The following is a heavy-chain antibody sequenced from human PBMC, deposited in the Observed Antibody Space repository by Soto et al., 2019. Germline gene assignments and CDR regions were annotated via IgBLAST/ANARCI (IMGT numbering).Heavy chain of an antibody. CDR3: ARDRVLRFLEWLPYYGMDV. CDR1: GFTFSSYW. D-gene: IGHD3-3*01. CDR2: IKQDGSEK. Sequence: GGSLRLSCAASGFTFSSYWMNWVRQAPGKGLERVANIKQDGSEKYYVDSVKGRFTISRDNAKNSLFLQMNSLRAEDTAVYYCARDRVLRFLEWLPYYGMDVWGQGTTVTVSS. V-gene: IGHV3-7*01. J-gene: IGHJ6*02.